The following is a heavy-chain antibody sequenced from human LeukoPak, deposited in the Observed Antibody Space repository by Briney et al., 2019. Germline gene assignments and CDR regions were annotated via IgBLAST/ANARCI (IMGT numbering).Heavy chain of an antibody. V-gene: IGHV4-39*07. CDR2: FYYSGST. CDR3: ARGGYYGSGSYSNWFDP. Sequence: SETLSLTCTVSGGSISSSNYYWGWTRQPPGKGLEWIGSFYYSGSTNYNPSLKSRVTISVDTSKNQFSLKLSSVTAADTAVYYCARGGYYGSGSYSNWFDPWGQGTLVTVSS. CDR1: GGSISSSNYY. D-gene: IGHD3-10*01. J-gene: IGHJ5*02.